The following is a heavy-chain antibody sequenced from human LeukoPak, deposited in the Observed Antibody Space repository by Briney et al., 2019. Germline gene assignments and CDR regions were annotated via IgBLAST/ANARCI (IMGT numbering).Heavy chain of an antibody. CDR2: IKSKSDGGTE. CDR1: GFTFSNAW. V-gene: IGHV3-15*01. D-gene: IGHD3-22*01. CDR3: ATYTSSYSDY. J-gene: IGHJ4*02. Sequence: PGGSLRLSCAASGFTFSNAWMSWVRQAPGKGLEWVGRIKSKSDGGTEDFAAPLKGRFTMSRYDSKNALYLQMNSLKTEDTAVYYCATYTSSYSDYWGQGTLVTVSS.